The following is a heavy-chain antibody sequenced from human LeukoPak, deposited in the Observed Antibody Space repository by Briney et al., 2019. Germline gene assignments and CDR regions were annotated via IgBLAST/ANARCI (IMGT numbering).Heavy chain of an antibody. CDR2: ISSSSSYI. CDR1: GFTFSSYS. J-gene: IGHJ6*03. CDR3: ARRAVFDYYDSSGYYSRYYYYMDV. Sequence: GGSLRLSCAASGFTFSSYSMNWVRQAPGKGLEWVSSISSSSSYIYYADSVKGRFTISRDNAKNSLYLQMNSLRAEDTAVYYCARRAVFDYYDSSGYYSRYYYYMDVWGKGTTVTISS. D-gene: IGHD3-22*01. V-gene: IGHV3-21*01.